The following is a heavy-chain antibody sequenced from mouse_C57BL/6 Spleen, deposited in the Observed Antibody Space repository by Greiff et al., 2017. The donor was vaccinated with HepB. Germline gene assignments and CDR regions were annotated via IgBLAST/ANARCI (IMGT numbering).Heavy chain of an antibody. Sequence: EVQLQQSGPELVKPGASVKIPCKASGYTFTDYNMDWVKQSHGKSLEWIGDINPNNGGTIYNQKFKGKATLTVDKSSSTAYMERRSLTSEDTAVYYCARRLLRSYYFYYWGQGTTLTAAS. D-gene: IGHD1-1*01. CDR1: GYTFTDYN. V-gene: IGHV1-18*01. CDR2: INPNNGGT. CDR3: ARRLLRSYYFYY. J-gene: IGHJ2*01.